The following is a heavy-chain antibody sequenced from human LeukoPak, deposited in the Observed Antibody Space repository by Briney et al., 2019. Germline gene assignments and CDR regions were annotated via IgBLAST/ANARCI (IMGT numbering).Heavy chain of an antibody. J-gene: IGHJ4*02. D-gene: IGHD3-3*01. CDR1: GFTFSSYW. V-gene: IGHV3-74*01. CDR3: ARDWSDTIFGVVNDY. CDR2: INSDGSST. Sequence: GGSLRLSCAASGFTFSSYWMHWVRQAPGKGLVWVSRINSDGSSTSYADSVKGRFTISRDNAKNTLYLQMNSLRAEDTGVYYCARDWSDTIFGVVNDYWGQGTLVTVSS.